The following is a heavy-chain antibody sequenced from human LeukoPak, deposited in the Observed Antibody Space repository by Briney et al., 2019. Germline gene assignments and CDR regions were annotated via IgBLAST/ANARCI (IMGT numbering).Heavy chain of an antibody. CDR3: ASFTHARFLDWFDP. J-gene: IGHJ5*02. V-gene: IGHV1-18*01. D-gene: IGHD3-3*01. CDR1: GYTFTSYG. CDR2: ISAYNGNT. Sequence: GASVKVSCKASGYTFTSYGISWVRQAPGQGLEWMGWISAYNGNTNYAQKLQGRVTMTTDTSTSTAYMELRSLRSDDTAVYYCASFTHARFLDWFDPWGQGTLVTVSS.